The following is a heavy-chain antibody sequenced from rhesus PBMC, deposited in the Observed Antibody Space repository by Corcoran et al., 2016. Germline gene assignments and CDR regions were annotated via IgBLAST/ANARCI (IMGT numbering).Heavy chain of an antibody. V-gene: IGHV3-28*01. D-gene: IGHD1-44*02. J-gene: IGHJ4*01. CDR3: AKEWDSGRSFDH. CDR2: IEGDSSHI. CDR1: GFTFSWYW. Sequence: EESGGGLAKPGGSLRLSCPASGFTFSWYWMSWLRLAPGRGLEWISGIEGDSSHIVYKDSVKGRFTIFRENAKTTLFLQMNSLTPEDSGIYYCAKEWDSGRSFDHWGLGVLVTVSS.